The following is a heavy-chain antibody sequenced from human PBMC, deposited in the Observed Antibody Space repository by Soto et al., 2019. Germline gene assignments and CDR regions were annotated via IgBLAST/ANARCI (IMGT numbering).Heavy chain of an antibody. CDR2: IIPIFGTA. CDR3: AIRRRAGETVDY. J-gene: IGHJ4*02. D-gene: IGHD4-17*01. Sequence: QVQLVQSGAEVKKPGSSVKVSCKASGGTFSSYAISWVRQAPGQGLEWMGGIIPIFGTANYAQKFQGRVTIPAEEYTSTAYMELSSLRSEDTAVYYCAIRRRAGETVDYWGQGTLVTVSS. V-gene: IGHV1-69*12. CDR1: GGTFSSYA.